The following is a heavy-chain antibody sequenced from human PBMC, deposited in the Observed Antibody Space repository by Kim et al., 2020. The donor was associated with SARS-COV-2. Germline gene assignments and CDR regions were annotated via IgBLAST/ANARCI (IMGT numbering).Heavy chain of an antibody. CDR3: LGGFYFDY. D-gene: IGHD3-16*01. V-gene: IGHV1-3*01. J-gene: IGHJ4*02. Sequence: GNGTTNYSQKYQGRVPFTTDTSASTAYMELSFLRSEDSAVYYCLGGFYFDYWGQGTLVTVSS. CDR2: GNGTT.